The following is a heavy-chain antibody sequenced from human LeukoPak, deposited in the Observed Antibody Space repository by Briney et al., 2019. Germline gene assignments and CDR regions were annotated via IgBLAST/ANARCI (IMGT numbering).Heavy chain of an antibody. Sequence: ASVKVSCKASGGTFSSYAISWVRQAPGQGLEWMGRIIPILGIANYAQKFQGRVTITADKSTSTAYMELSSLRSEDTAVYYCARDPTSVEMATDSPVDYWGQGTLVTVSS. J-gene: IGHJ4*02. CDR1: GGTFSSYA. CDR3: ARDPTSVEMATDSPVDY. CDR2: IIPILGIA. D-gene: IGHD5-24*01. V-gene: IGHV1-69*04.